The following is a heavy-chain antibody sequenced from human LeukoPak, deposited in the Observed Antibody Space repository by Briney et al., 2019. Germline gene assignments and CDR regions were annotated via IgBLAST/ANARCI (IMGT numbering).Heavy chain of an antibody. J-gene: IGHJ4*02. CDR3: ERGNFISY. CDR2: IKQDGSEK. Sequence: GGSLRLSCAASGFTFSTFWMTWVRQAPGKGLEWVANIKQDGSEKYYDDSVKGRFTISRDDAKNSLYLQMNILRAEDTAVYYCERGNFISYWGQGTLVTVSS. V-gene: IGHV3-7*01. D-gene: IGHD2-21*01. CDR1: GFTFSTFW.